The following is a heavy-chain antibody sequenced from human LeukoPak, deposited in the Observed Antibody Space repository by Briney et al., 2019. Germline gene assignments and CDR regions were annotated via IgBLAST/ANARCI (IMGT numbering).Heavy chain of an antibody. V-gene: IGHV1-46*03. CDR1: GYTFTSYY. CDR3: ARQTVTDAFDI. CDR2: INPSGGST. D-gene: IGHD4-23*01. J-gene: IGHJ3*02. Sequence: ASVKVSCKASGYTFTSYYMHWVRQAPGQGLEWMGIINPSGGSTSYAQKFQGRLTMTRDTSTSKVYMEMSSLRSEDTAVYYCARQTVTDAFDIWGQGTMVTVSS.